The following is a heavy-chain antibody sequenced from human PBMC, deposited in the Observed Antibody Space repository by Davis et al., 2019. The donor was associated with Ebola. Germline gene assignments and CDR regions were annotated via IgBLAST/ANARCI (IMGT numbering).Heavy chain of an antibody. Sequence: GESLKISCAASGFTFSNFAMYWVRQAPGRGLEWVSSITDSSDKTFYTDSVEGRFTISRDNSKNTLYLQMNSLGAEDTAVYYCATRSGTYYKAWGFWGQGALVTVSS. J-gene: IGHJ4*02. CDR1: GFTFSNFA. D-gene: IGHD3-10*01. CDR2: ITDSSDKT. V-gene: IGHV3-23*01. CDR3: ATRSGTYYKAWGF.